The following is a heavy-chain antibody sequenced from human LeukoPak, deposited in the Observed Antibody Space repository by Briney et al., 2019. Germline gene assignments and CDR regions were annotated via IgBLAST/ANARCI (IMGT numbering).Heavy chain of an antibody. CDR2: IIPIFGTA. J-gene: IGHJ4*02. CDR1: GGTSSSYA. Sequence: ASVKVSCKASGGTSSSYAISWVRQAPGQGLEWMGGIIPIFGTANYAQKFQGRVTITADESTSTAYMELSSLRSEDTAVYYCARELGPYSFDYWGQGTLVTVSS. V-gene: IGHV1-69*13. CDR3: ARELGPYSFDY. D-gene: IGHD2-21*01.